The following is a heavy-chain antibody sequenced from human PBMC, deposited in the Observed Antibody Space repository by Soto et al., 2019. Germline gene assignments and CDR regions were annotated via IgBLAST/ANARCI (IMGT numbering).Heavy chain of an antibody. V-gene: IGHV1-18*01. Sequence: APVKVSCKASGYTFTNYGISWVRQAPGQGLEWMGWISTYNTNTNYAQKFQGRVTMATDTSTSTVYMEMRGLTFDDTAVYYCARDRGHCSTSTRYVEADYWGQGTLVTVSA. D-gene: IGHD2-2*01. J-gene: IGHJ4*02. CDR1: GYTFTNYG. CDR3: ARDRGHCSTSTRYVEADY. CDR2: ISTYNTNT.